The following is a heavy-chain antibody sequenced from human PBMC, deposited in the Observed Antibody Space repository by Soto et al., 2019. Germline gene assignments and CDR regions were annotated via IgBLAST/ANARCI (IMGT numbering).Heavy chain of an antibody. CDR2: ISGSGGST. J-gene: IGHJ3*02. CDR3: AKNRLDNDFWSGYDAFDI. Sequence: GGSLRLSCAASGFTFSSYAMSWVRQAPGKGLEWVSAISGSGGSTYYADSVKGRFTISRDNSKNTLYLQMNSLRAEDTAVFSWAKNRLDNDFWSGYDAFDIWGQGTMVTVSS. CDR1: GFTFSSYA. V-gene: IGHV3-23*01. D-gene: IGHD3-3*01.